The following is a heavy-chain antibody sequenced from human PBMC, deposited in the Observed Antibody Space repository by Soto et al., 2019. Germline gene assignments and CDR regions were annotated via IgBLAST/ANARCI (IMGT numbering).Heavy chain of an antibody. J-gene: IGHJ4*02. CDR3: AKNPYYDFWSGYYPFDY. Sequence: GGSLRLSCAASGFTFSSYAMSWVRQAPGKGLEWVSAISGSGGSTYYADSVKGRFTISRDNSKNTLYLQMNSLRAEDTAVYYCAKNPYYDFWSGYYPFDYWGQGTLVTVSS. CDR2: ISGSGGST. V-gene: IGHV3-23*01. D-gene: IGHD3-3*01. CDR1: GFTFSSYA.